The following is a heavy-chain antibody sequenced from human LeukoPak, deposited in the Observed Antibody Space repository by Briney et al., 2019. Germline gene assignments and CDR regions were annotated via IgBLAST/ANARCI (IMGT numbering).Heavy chain of an antibody. D-gene: IGHD4-17*01. V-gene: IGHV3-23*01. CDR2: ISGSGGST. Sequence: WIRQAPGKGLEWVSAISGSGGSTYYADSVKGRFTISRDNSKNTLYLQMNSLRAEDTAVYYCAKAPFTMTTVTTGFSYWGQGTLVTVSS. CDR3: AKAPFTMTTVTTGFSY. J-gene: IGHJ4*02.